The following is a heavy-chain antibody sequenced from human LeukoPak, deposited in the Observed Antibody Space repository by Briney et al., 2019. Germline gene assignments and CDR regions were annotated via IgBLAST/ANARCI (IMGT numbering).Heavy chain of an antibody. CDR3: AKGPTVSTPSYFDY. Sequence: PGGSLRLSCAASGFTFSIYAMSWVRQAPGKGLEWVSAISGSGGSTYYADSVKGRFAISRDNSKNTLYLQMNSLRAEDTAVYYCAKGPTVSTPSYFDYWGQGTLVTVSS. CDR1: GFTFSIYA. CDR2: ISGSGGST. D-gene: IGHD4-17*01. V-gene: IGHV3-23*01. J-gene: IGHJ4*02.